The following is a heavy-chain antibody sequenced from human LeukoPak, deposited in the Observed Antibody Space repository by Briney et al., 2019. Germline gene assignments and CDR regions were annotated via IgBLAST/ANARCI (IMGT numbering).Heavy chain of an antibody. CDR3: ARENSSSWKYYSYYIEV. D-gene: IGHD6-13*01. V-gene: IGHV4-4*07. J-gene: IGHJ6*03. Sequence: SETLSLTCTVSGGSISNYSWNWIRQPAGKGLEWIGGMYSSGSTNYNPSLKSRVTMSLDTSKNQFSLKLSAVIAADTAVYYCARENSSSWKYYSYYIEVWGKGTTVTVS. CDR1: GGSISNYS. CDR2: MYSSGST.